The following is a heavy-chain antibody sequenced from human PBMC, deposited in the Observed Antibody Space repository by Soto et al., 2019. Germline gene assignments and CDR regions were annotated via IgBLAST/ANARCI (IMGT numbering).Heavy chain of an antibody. J-gene: IGHJ6*02. Sequence: GGSLRLSCAASGFTFSSYGMHWVRQAPGKGLEWVAVISYDGSNKYYADSVKGRFTISRDNSKNTLYLQMNSLRAEDTAVYYCANEIYDPDYYYGMDVWGQGTTVTVSS. V-gene: IGHV3-30*18. CDR1: GFTFSSYG. CDR2: ISYDGSNK. CDR3: ANEIYDPDYYYGMDV. D-gene: IGHD3-3*01.